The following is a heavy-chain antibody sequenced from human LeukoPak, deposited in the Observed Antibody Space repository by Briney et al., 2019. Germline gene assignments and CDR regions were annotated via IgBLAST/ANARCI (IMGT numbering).Heavy chain of an antibody. CDR3: ARGGILSYYYYYMDV. D-gene: IGHD2-15*01. Sequence: GGSLRLSCAASGFTFSSYAMHWVRQAPGKGLEWVAVISYDGSNKYYADSVKGRFTISRDNSENTLYLQMNSLRAEDTAVYYCARGGILSYYYYYMDVWGKGPTVTVSS. J-gene: IGHJ6*03. CDR2: ISYDGSNK. CDR1: GFTFSSYA. V-gene: IGHV3-30*04.